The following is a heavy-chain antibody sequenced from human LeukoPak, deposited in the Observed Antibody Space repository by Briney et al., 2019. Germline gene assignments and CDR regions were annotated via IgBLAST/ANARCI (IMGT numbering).Heavy chain of an antibody. Sequence: SETLSLNCAVSGGSISSSSHYWGWVRQSPGKGLEWIGTINYSGNTYYNPSLKSRVTISVDTSKSQFSLKLSSVTAADTAVYYCARRKTGTMEDYWGQGTLVTVSS. J-gene: IGHJ4*02. CDR1: GGSISSSSHY. CDR2: INYSGNT. V-gene: IGHV4-39*01. D-gene: IGHD1-7*01. CDR3: ARRKTGTMEDY.